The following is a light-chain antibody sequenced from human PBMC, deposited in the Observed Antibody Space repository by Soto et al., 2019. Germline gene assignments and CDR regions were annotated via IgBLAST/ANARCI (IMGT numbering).Light chain of an antibody. V-gene: IGLV2-23*02. CDR3: RSYAGTGPGV. CDR2: EVT. J-gene: IGLJ3*02. Sequence: QSVLTQPASVSGSPGQAITITCTGTSSDVGTYNIVSWYQQYPGKAPKVVISEVTKRPSGVSDRFSGSKSGNMASLTISGLQAEDEADYYCRSYAGTGPGVFGGGTKLTVL. CDR1: SSDVGTYNI.